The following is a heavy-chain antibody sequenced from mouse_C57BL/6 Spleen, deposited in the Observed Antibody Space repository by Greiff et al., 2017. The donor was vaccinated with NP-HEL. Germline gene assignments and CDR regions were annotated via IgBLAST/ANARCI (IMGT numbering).Heavy chain of an antibody. CDR2: IYPGDGDT. Sequence: QVQLQQSGPELVKPGASVKISCKASGYAFSSSWMNWVKQRPGKGLEWIGRIYPGDGDTNYNGQFKGKATLTADKSSSTAFMQLSSLSSEDSAVCFCARGDDGYSCAMDYWGQGTSVTVSS. CDR1: GYAFSSSW. V-gene: IGHV1-82*01. CDR3: ARGDDGYSCAMDY. D-gene: IGHD2-3*01. J-gene: IGHJ4*01.